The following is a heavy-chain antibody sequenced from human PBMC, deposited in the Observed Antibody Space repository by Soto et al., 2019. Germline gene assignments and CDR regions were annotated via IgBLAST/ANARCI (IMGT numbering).Heavy chain of an antibody. J-gene: IGHJ4*02. D-gene: IGHD2-2*01. CDR3: ARVREPFCSSTSCYDFDY. V-gene: IGHV3-21*01. Sequence: GGSLRLSCAASGFTFSSYSMNWVRQAPGKGLEWVSSISSSSSYIYYADSVKGRFTISRDNAKNSLYLQMNSLRAEDTAVYYCARVREPFCSSTSCYDFDYWGQGTLVTVSS. CDR2: ISSSSSYI. CDR1: GFTFSSYS.